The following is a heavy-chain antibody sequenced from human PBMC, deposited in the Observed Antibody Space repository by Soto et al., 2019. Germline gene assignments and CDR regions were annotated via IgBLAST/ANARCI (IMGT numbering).Heavy chain of an antibody. Sequence: QVQLVESGGGVVQPGRSLRLSCAASGFTFSSYGMHWVRQAPGKGLEWVAVIWYDGSNKYYADSVKGRFTISRDNSKNTLYLQMNSLRAEDTAVYYCARAVPAVYFGYWGQGTLVTVSS. CDR3: ARAVPAVYFGY. CDR1: GFTFSSYG. CDR2: IWYDGSNK. V-gene: IGHV3-33*01. J-gene: IGHJ4*02. D-gene: IGHD2-2*01.